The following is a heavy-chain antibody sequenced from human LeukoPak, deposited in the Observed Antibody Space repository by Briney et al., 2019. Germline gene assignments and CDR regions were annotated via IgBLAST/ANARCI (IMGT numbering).Heavy chain of an antibody. Sequence: GGSLRLSCAASGFIFSTYVMNWVRQAPGKGLEWISYISTTSSYRNYTDSVKGRFTISRDNAKNSLYLQMNNLRDEDTAVYYCVGSSDWFDPWGQGTLVTVSS. D-gene: IGHD2-2*01. V-gene: IGHV3-21*05. CDR3: VGSSDWFDP. J-gene: IGHJ5*02. CDR2: ISTTSSYR. CDR1: GFIFSTYV.